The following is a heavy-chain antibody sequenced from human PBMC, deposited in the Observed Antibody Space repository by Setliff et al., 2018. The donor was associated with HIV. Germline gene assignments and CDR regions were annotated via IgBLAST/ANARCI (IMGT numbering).Heavy chain of an antibody. Sequence: LTCTVSGASINSHYWNWVRQSPAKGLEWIGYYYNGGTSYNPSLQSRVTISLDTSNNQFSLKLTSVTAADTAVYYCARGLYSSSWYGSYWFDPWGQGTLVTVSS. CDR1: GASINSHY. J-gene: IGHJ5*02. D-gene: IGHD6-13*01. V-gene: IGHV4-59*11. CDR3: ARGLYSSSWYGSYWFDP. CDR2: YYNGGT.